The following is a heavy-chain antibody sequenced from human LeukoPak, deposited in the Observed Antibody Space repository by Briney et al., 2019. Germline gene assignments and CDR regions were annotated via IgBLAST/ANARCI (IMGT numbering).Heavy chain of an antibody. CDR1: GFTFSSYA. D-gene: IGHD2-15*01. CDR3: ASYCSGGSCPTDY. Sequence: PGGSLRLSCAASGFTFSSYAMHWVRQAPGKGLEWVAVISYDGSNKYYADSVKGRFTISRDNSKNTLYLQMNSLRAEDTAVYYCASYCSGGSCPTDYWGQGTLVTVSS. V-gene: IGHV3-30-3*01. J-gene: IGHJ4*02. CDR2: ISYDGSNK.